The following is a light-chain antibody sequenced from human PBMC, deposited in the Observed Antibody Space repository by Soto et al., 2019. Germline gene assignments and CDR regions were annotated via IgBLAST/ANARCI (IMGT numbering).Light chain of an antibody. CDR1: QSVSSY. CDR2: DAS. Sequence: VLTQSPATLSLYPGERATLSCRASQSVSSYLAWYQQKPGQAPRLLIYDASNRATAIPARFSGSGSGTDFTLTISSLEPEDFAVYYCHQRSNWPPEITFGQGTRLEIK. CDR3: HQRSNWPPEIT. V-gene: IGKV3-11*01. J-gene: IGKJ5*01.